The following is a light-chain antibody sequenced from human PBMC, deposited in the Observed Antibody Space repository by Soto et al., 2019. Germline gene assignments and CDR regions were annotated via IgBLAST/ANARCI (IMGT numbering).Light chain of an antibody. CDR3: KSYVGSNTYV. J-gene: IGLJ1*01. CDR1: KRDIGVYDF. Sequence: QSALTQPPSASGSPGQSVTISCTGTKRDIGVYDFVSWYQHHPGKAPRLIIYEVVQRPSGVPDRFSGSKSGNTASLTVSGLQAADEADYFCKSYVGSNTYVFGSGTKLTVL. V-gene: IGLV2-8*01. CDR2: EVV.